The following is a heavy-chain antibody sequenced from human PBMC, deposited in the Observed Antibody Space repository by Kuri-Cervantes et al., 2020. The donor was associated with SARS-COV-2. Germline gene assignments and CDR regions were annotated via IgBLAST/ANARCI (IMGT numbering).Heavy chain of an antibody. CDR3: ASHVGERRGGFSAFDI. D-gene: IGHD3-10*02. Sequence: ASVKVSCKASGYTFTSYDINWVRQATGQGLEWMGWMNPNSGNTGYAQKFQGRVTMTRDTSTSTVYMELSSLRSEDTAVYYCASHVGERRGGFSAFDIWGQGTMVTVSS. CDR1: GYTFTSYD. V-gene: IGHV1-8*01. J-gene: IGHJ3*02. CDR2: MNPNSGNT.